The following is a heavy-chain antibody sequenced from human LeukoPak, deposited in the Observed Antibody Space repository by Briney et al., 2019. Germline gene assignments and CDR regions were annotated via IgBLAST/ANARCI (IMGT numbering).Heavy chain of an antibody. V-gene: IGHV4-39*01. Sequence: SETLSLTCTVSGGSISSSSYYRGWIRQPPGKGLEWIGSIYYSGSTYYNPSLKSRVTISVDTSKNQFSLKLSSVTAADTAVYYCARRTHARDYWGQGTLVTVSS. CDR3: ARRTHARDY. J-gene: IGHJ4*02. CDR1: GGSISSSSYY. CDR2: IYYSGST. D-gene: IGHD1-7*01.